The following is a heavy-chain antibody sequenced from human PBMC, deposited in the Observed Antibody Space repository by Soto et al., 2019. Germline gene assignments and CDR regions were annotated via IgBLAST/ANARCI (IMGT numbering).Heavy chain of an antibody. D-gene: IGHD2-15*01. V-gene: IGHV4-39*01. Sequence: ASETLSLTCTVSGGSVNSPNYYWGWIRQPPGKGLEWIGSIYNSATTYYNPSLKTRVTISADTSRNQFSLNLRSVTAADTAMYYCGRVVTAATRHPDFDYWGQGALVTVSS. CDR3: GRVVTAATRHPDFDY. J-gene: IGHJ4*02. CDR2: IYNSATT. CDR1: GGSVNSPNYY.